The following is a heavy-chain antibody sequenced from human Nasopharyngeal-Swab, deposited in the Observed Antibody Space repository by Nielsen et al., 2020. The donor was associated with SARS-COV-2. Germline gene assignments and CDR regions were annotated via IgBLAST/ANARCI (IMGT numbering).Heavy chain of an antibody. CDR1: GFTVTYNY. CDR3: ARDRGFDGYYYMDV. D-gene: IGHD3-10*01. Sequence: GGSLRLSCAASGFTVTYNYMSWVRQAPGKGREWVSLISTGGTTSYADSVKGRFTISRDISKNTLYLQMNSLRAEDTAVYYCARDRGFDGYYYMDVWGKGTTVTVSS. V-gene: IGHV3-53*01. J-gene: IGHJ6*03. CDR2: ISTGGTT.